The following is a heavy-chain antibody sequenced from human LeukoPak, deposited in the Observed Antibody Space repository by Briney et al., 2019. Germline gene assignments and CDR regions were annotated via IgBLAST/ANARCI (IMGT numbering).Heavy chain of an antibody. CDR1: GYTFTSYG. CDR3: ARDPPLAAALLFYYYYYGMDV. V-gene: IGHV1-18*01. Sequence: ASVKVSCKASGYTFTSYGISWVRQAPGQGLEWMGWISAYNGNTNYAQKLQCRVTMTTDTSTSTAYMELRSLRSDDTAVYYCARDPPLAAALLFYYYYYGMDVWGQGTTVTVSS. D-gene: IGHD6-13*01. CDR2: ISAYNGNT. J-gene: IGHJ6*02.